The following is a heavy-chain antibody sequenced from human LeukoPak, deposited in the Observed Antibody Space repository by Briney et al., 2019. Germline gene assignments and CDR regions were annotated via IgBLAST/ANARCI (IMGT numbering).Heavy chain of an antibody. V-gene: IGHV1-2*02. CDR2: INPNSGGT. J-gene: IGHJ4*02. CDR3: AKRSAESSGYFDY. D-gene: IGHD6-19*01. CDR1: GYTFTGYY. Sequence: ASVKVSCKASGYTFTGYYMHWVRQAPGQGLEWMGWINPNSGGTNYAQKFQGRVTMTRDTSISTAYMELSRLRSDDTAVYYCAKRSAESSGYFDYWGQGTLVTVSS.